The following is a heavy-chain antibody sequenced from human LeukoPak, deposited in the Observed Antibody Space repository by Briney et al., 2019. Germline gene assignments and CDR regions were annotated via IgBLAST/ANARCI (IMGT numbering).Heavy chain of an antibody. Sequence: GGSLRLSCAASGFTFSSYGMHWVRQAPGKGLEWVAVIWYDGSNEYYADSVKGRFTISRDNSKNTLYLQMNSLRAEDTAVYYCARGTYYYDSSGYGFDYWGQGTLVTVSS. CDR2: IWYDGSNE. CDR1: GFTFSSYG. D-gene: IGHD3-22*01. J-gene: IGHJ4*02. CDR3: ARGTYYYDSSGYGFDY. V-gene: IGHV3-33*01.